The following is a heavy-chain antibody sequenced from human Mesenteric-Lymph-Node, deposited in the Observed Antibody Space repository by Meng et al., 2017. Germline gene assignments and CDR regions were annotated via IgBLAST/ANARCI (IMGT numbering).Heavy chain of an antibody. CDR2: ISGSGGST. V-gene: IGHV3-23*01. CDR3: LVLLAATSS. Sequence: GESLKISCAASGFTVSSNYMSWVRQAPGKGLEWVSAISGSGGSTYYADSVKGRFTISRDNAKNSLYLQMNSLRAEDTAVYYCLVLLAATSSWGQGTLVTVSS. CDR1: GFTVSSNY. J-gene: IGHJ4*02. D-gene: IGHD2-15*01.